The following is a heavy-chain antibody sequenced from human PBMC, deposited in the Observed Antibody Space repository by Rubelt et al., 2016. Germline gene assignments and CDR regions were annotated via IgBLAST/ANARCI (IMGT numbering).Heavy chain of an antibody. CDR2: IGGASADGLT. D-gene: IGHD3-22*01. Sequence: GKGLEWVSTIGGASADGLTHYADSVQGRFTISRDNSKNTLYLQMHSLRAEDTAVYHCAIAYYYDRWGAFDIWGQGTMVTVSS. V-gene: IGHV3-23*01. CDR3: AIAYYYDRWGAFDI. J-gene: IGHJ3*02.